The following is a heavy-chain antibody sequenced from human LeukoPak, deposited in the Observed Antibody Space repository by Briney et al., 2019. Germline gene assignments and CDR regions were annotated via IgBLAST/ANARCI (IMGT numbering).Heavy chain of an antibody. CDR3: ARGGSPSDY. V-gene: IGHV3-74*01. D-gene: IGHD3-16*01. CDR1: GFTFSSYW. Sequence: GGSLRLSCAASGFTFSSYWMHWVRQRPGKGLVWVSRIHLDGRTTNYADSVKGRFTISRDNAKNTLSLEMNSLRPEDTAVYYCARGGSPSDYWGQGTLVSVPS. CDR2: IHLDGRTT. J-gene: IGHJ4*02.